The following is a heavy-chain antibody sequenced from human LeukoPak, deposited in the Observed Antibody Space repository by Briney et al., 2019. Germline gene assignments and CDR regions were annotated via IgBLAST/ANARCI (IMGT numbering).Heavy chain of an antibody. CDR1: GYTFTGYY. J-gene: IGHJ6*03. CDR2: INPNSGGT. D-gene: IGHD2-2*02. CDR3: ARDGAYCSSTSCYRGYYYYYMDV. Sequence: EASVKVSCKASGYTFTGYYMHWVRQAPGQGLEWMGWINPNSGGTNYAQKFQGWVTMTRDTSISTAYMELSRLRSDDTAVYYCARDGAYCSSTSCYRGYYYYYMDVWGKGTTVTVSS. V-gene: IGHV1-2*04.